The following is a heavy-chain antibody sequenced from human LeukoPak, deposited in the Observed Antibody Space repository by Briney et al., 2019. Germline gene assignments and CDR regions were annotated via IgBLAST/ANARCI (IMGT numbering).Heavy chain of an antibody. V-gene: IGHV1-69*06. Sequence: SVKVSCKASGGTFSSYTISWVRQAPGQGLEWMGGIIPIFGTANYAQKFQGRVTITADKSTSTAYMELSSLRSEDTAVYYCARGGSEYQLLNWFDPWGQGTLVTVSS. CDR1: GGTFSSYT. D-gene: IGHD2-2*01. J-gene: IGHJ5*02. CDR3: ARGGSEYQLLNWFDP. CDR2: IIPIFGTA.